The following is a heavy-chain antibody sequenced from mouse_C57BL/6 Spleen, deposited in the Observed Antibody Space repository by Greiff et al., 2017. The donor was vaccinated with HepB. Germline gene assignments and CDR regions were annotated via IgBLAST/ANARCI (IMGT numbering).Heavy chain of an antibody. CDR3: ARNYDYYGSSYPDY. CDR1: GFSLTSYG. CDR2: IWSGGST. V-gene: IGHV2-2*01. D-gene: IGHD1-1*01. Sequence: VQVVESGPGLVQPSQSLSITCTVSGFSLTSYGVHWVRQSPGKGLEWLGVIWSGGSTDYNAAFISRLSISKDNSKSQVFFKMNSLQADDTAIYYCARNYDYYGSSYPDYWGQGTTLTVSS. J-gene: IGHJ2*01.